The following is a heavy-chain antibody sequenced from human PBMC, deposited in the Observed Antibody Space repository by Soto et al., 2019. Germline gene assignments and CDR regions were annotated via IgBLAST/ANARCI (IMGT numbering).Heavy chain of an antibody. D-gene: IGHD4-4*01. CDR2: ISASGGST. CDR1: GFTFSTYG. Sequence: PGGSLRLSCAASGFTFSTYGMSWVRQAPGKGLEWVSGISASGGSTYYADSVKGRFTISRDNSKSTMYLQMNSLRAEDTALYYCAKSNRPNEPFDYWGQGTLVTVSS. J-gene: IGHJ4*02. CDR3: AKSNRPNEPFDY. V-gene: IGHV3-23*01.